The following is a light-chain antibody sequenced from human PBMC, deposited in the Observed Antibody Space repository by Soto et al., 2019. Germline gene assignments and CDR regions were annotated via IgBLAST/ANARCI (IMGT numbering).Light chain of an antibody. J-gene: IGKJ4*01. Sequence: EIVLTQSPGTLSLSPGDRATLSCRASQRVSSSYLAWYQQRPGQAPRLLIYGASSRATGIPDRFSGSGSGTDFTLTISRLEPEDFAVYYCQQYDSSPLTFGGGTKVEIK. V-gene: IGKV3-20*01. CDR1: QRVSSSY. CDR2: GAS. CDR3: QQYDSSPLT.